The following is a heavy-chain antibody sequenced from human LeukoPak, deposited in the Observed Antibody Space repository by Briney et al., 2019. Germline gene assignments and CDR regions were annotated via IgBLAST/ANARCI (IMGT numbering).Heavy chain of an antibody. J-gene: IGHJ4*02. V-gene: IGHV4-59*01. CDR3: ARYVWGSYPTFEDY. D-gene: IGHD3-16*02. CDR2: IYYSGST. CDR1: GGSISSYY. Sequence: KSSETLSLTXTVSGGSISSYYWSWIRQPPGKGLEWIGYIYYSGSTNYNPSLKSRVTISVDTSKNQFSLKLSSVTAADTAVYYCARYVWGSYPTFEDYWGQGTLVTVSS.